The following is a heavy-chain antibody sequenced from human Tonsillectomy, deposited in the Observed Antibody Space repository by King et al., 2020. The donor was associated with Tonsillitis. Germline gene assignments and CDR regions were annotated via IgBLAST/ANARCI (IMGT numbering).Heavy chain of an antibody. J-gene: IGHJ5*02. CDR2: MNPNSGNT. CDR3: ARIYCSGGSCFLGWFDP. D-gene: IGHD2-15*01. Sequence: VQLVESGAEVKKPGASVKVSCKASGYTFTSYDINWVRQATGQGLEWMGWMNPNSGNTGYAQKFQGRVTMTRNTSISTAYMGLSSLRSEDTAVYYCARIYCSGGSCFLGWFDPWGQGTLVTVSS. CDR1: GYTFTSYD. V-gene: IGHV1-8*01.